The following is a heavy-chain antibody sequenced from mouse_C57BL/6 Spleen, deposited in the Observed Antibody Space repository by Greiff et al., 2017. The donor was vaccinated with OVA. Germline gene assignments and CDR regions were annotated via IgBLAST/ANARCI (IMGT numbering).Heavy chain of an antibody. CDR2: INPSNGGT. CDR3: ARSTIVTHGGVFWYAMDY. J-gene: IGHJ4*01. CDR1: GYTFTDYY. D-gene: IGHD2-5*01. V-gene: IGHV1-19*01. Sequence: EVQLQQSGPVLVKPGASVKMSCKASGYTFTDYYMNWVKQSHGKSLEWIGVINPSNGGTSYNQKFKGKATLPVDKSSSTAYMELNSLTSEDSAVYYCARSTIVTHGGVFWYAMDYWGQGTSVTVSS.